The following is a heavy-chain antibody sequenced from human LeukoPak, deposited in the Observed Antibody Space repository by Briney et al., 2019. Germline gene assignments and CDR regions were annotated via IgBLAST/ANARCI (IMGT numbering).Heavy chain of an antibody. CDR2: MYSRGSS. Sequence: GGSLRLSCTVSGFTVGNNYMSWVRQAPGEGLEWGALMYSRGSSHYADSARGRFTISRDSSKNTVYLQMNSLTAEDTAVYYCARGQIVGVQGDFWGQGTLVTVSS. J-gene: IGHJ4*02. CDR3: ARGQIVGVQGDF. D-gene: IGHD1-26*01. V-gene: IGHV3-66*02. CDR1: GFTVGNNY.